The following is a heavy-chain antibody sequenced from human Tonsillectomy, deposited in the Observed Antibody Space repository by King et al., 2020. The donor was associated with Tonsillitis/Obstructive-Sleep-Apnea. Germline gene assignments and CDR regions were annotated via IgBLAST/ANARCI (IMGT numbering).Heavy chain of an antibody. V-gene: IGHV4-59*08. CDR1: GGSISSYY. J-gene: IGHJ6*03. CDR3: ARPTNYYYYMDV. CDR2: IYYRGST. Sequence: VQLQESGPGLVKPSETLSLTCTVSGGSISSYYWSWIRQPPGKGLEWVGYIYYRGSTNYNPSLKSRVTISVDTSKNQFSLKLSSVTAADTAVYYCARPTNYYYYMDVWGKGTTVTVSS.